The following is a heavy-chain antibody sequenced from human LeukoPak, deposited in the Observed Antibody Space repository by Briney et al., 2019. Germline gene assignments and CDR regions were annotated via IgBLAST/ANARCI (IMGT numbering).Heavy chain of an antibody. Sequence: GGSLRLSCVASGFTFSSNGMHWVRQAPGKGLEWVTFIQYDGSKKYYADSVKGRFTISRDNSKNTLYLEMNSLRAEDTAVYYCAKVIGSYYDYWGQGILVTVSS. V-gene: IGHV3-30*02. J-gene: IGHJ4*02. CDR1: GFTFSSNG. CDR3: AKVIGSYYDY. CDR2: IQYDGSKK. D-gene: IGHD3-10*01.